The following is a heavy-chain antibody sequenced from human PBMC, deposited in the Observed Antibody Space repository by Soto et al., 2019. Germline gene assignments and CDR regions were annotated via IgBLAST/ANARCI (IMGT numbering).Heavy chain of an antibody. V-gene: IGHV1-3*01. Sequence: ASVKVSCKASGYTFTSYAMHWVRQAPGQRLEWMGWINAGNGNTKYSQKFQGRVTITRDTSASTAYMGLSSPRSEDTAVYYCARDRGRMIQQWLPDYWGQGTLVTVSS. D-gene: IGHD5-18*01. CDR1: GYTFTSYA. CDR2: INAGNGNT. CDR3: ARDRGRMIQQWLPDY. J-gene: IGHJ4*02.